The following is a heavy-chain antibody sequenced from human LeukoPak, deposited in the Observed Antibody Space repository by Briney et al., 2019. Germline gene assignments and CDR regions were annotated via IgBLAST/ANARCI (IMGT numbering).Heavy chain of an antibody. V-gene: IGHV3-30-3*01. Sequence: PGGSLRLSCAASGFTFSSYAMHWVRQAPGKGLEWVAVISYDGSNKYYADSVKGRFTTSRDNSKNTLYLQMNSLRAEDTAVYYCARGEYDFWSGYYPLNYWGQGTLVTVSS. J-gene: IGHJ4*02. D-gene: IGHD3-3*01. CDR3: ARGEYDFWSGYYPLNY. CDR2: ISYDGSNK. CDR1: GFTFSSYA.